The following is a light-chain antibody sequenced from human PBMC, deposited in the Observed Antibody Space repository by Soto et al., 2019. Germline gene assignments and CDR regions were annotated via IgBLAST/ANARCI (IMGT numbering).Light chain of an antibody. CDR1: QDINNY. V-gene: IGKV1-33*01. J-gene: IGKJ5*01. CDR2: DAS. Sequence: RMTRSPSALPGSVGDSGTITCQASQDINNYLNWYQQKPGRAPKLLIYDASNLEAGVPSRFRGSGSGTDFTFTISRLQPEDIATYYCQQYENLPTFGQGTRLEIK. CDR3: QQYENLPT.